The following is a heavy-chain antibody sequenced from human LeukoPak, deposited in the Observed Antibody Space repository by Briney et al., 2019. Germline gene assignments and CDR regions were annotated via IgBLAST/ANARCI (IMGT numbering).Heavy chain of an antibody. CDR2: IYTSGST. CDR1: GGSISSGDYY. D-gene: IGHD5-18*01. V-gene: IGHV4-61*08. Sequence: SETLSLTCTVSGGSISSGDYYWSWIRQPPGKGLEWIGYIYTSGSTNYNPSLKGRVTMSVDTSKNQFSLKLSSVTAADTAVYYCARGSAWIQLWSPDFDYWGQGTLITVSS. J-gene: IGHJ4*02. CDR3: ARGSAWIQLWSPDFDY.